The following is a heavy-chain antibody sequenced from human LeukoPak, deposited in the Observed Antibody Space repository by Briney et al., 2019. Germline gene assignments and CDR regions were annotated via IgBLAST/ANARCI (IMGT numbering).Heavy chain of an antibody. CDR2: ISASGAVP. Sequence: GGSLRLSCAASGFRFDSFYMGWIRQVPGKGLDYIAFISASGAVPYYAESVKGRFTISRDNAKNSVSLQMNSLSADDTAVYYCARSLIEASEDYWGQGTLVTVSS. J-gene: IGHJ4*02. V-gene: IGHV3-11*04. D-gene: IGHD3-22*01. CDR1: GFRFDSFY. CDR3: ARSLIEASEDY.